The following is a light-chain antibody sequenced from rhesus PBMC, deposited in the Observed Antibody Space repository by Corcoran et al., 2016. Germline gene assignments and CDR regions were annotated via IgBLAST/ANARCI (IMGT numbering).Light chain of an antibody. CDR1: ENVNNY. CDR3: QHCYGTPLS. V-gene: IGKV1-74*01. CDR2: KAS. J-gene: IGKJ4*01. Sequence: IQMTQSPSSLSASVGDRVTITCRASENVNNYLNWYQQKPGKAPKLLIQKASTLQRGVPSRFSGIGSGTDYTFTISRLQPEAVETYFCQHCYGTPLSFGGGTKVEIK.